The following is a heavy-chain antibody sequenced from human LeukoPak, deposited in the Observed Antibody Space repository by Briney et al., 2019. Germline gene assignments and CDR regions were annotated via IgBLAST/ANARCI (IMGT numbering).Heavy chain of an antibody. Sequence: GGSLRLSCAASGFTFSNAWMSWVRQAPGKGLEWVGRIKSKTDGETTDSAAPVKGRFTISRDDSKNTLYLQVNSLKTDDTAVYYCTTRNRVTGSLDYWGQGTLVTVSS. CDR1: GFTFSNAW. D-gene: IGHD2/OR15-2a*01. V-gene: IGHV3-15*01. J-gene: IGHJ4*02. CDR2: IKSKTDGETT. CDR3: TTRNRVTGSLDY.